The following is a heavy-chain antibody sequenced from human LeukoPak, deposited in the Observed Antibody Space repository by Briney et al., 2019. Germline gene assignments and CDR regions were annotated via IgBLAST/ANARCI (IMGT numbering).Heavy chain of an antibody. CDR2: IYPGDSDT. CDR3: ARRGSSGWYYYGMDV. J-gene: IGHJ6*02. V-gene: IGHV5-51*01. CDR1: GYSFTSYW. Sequence: GESLKISCKGSGYSFTSYWIGWVRQLPGKGLEWMGIIYPGDSDTRYSPSFQGQVTISADKSISTAYLQWSSLKASDTAMYYCARRGSSGWYYYGMDVWGQGTTVTVSS. D-gene: IGHD6-19*01.